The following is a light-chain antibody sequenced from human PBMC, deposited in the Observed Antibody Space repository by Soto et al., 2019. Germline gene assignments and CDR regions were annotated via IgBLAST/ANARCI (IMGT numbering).Light chain of an antibody. V-gene: IGKV3-15*01. CDR1: QSVSSN. J-gene: IGKJ4*01. CDR2: GAS. CDR3: QKYNSAPLT. Sequence: EIVMTQSPATLSVSPGERATLSCRASQSVSSNLAWYQQKPGQAPSLLIYGASTRATGTPARFSGSGSGTEFTLTISSLQPEDVAAYYCQKYNSAPLTFGGGTKVDI.